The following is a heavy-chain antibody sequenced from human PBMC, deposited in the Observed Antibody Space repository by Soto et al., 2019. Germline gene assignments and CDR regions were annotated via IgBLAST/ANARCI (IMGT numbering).Heavy chain of an antibody. CDR2: ISWNSGSI. CDR3: AKDSFLWFGEHWYFDL. V-gene: IGHV3-9*01. D-gene: IGHD3-10*01. CDR1: GFTFDDYA. Sequence: EVQLVESGGGLVQPGRSLRLSCAASGFTFDDYAMHWVRQAPGKGLEWVSGISWNSGSIGYADSVKGRFTISGDNAKNALYLQMNSLGAEDTALYYCAKDSFLWFGEHWYFDLWGRGTLVTVCS. J-gene: IGHJ2*01.